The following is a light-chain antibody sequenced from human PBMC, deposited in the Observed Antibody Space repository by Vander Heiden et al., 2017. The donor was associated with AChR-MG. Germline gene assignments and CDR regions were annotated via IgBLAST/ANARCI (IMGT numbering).Light chain of an antibody. CDR2: DAS. Sequence: DIQMTQSPSTLSASVGDRVTITCRASQSISSWLAWYQQKPGKAPKFLIYDASSLESGVPSRFGGSGSGTEFTLTISSLQPDDFATYYCQQYSSYVTFGQGTRLEIK. J-gene: IGKJ5*01. CDR3: QQYSSYVT. V-gene: IGKV1-5*01. CDR1: QSISSW.